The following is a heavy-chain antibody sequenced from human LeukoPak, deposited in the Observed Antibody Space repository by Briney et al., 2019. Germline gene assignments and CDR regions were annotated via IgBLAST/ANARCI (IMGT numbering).Heavy chain of an antibody. CDR2: ISYDGSNK. CDR1: EFTFSTFA. CDR3: ARDSCGNIMTAYCYYYYYYMDV. V-gene: IGHV3-30*04. D-gene: IGHD3-9*01. Sequence: GGSLRLSCAASEFTFSTFAMHWVRQAPGKGLEWVAVISYDGSNKYYADSVKGRFTISRDNSKNTLYLQMNSLRAEDTAVYYCARDSCGNIMTAYCYYYYYYMDVWGKGTTVTVSS. J-gene: IGHJ6*03.